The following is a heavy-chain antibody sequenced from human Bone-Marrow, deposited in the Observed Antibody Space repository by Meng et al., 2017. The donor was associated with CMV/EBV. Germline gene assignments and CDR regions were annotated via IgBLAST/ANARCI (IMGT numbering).Heavy chain of an antibody. D-gene: IGHD1-26*01. CDR3: ATLVGATPFDY. Sequence: QVCLVHTGADVKRPGASVSVPRKASGYTLTSYGISGVRQAPGQGREWMGWISAYNGNTNYAQKLQGRVTMTTDTSTSTAYMELRSLRSDDTAVYYCATLVGATPFDYWGQGTLVTVSS. CDR1: GYTLTSYG. CDR2: ISAYNGNT. J-gene: IGHJ4*02. V-gene: IGHV1-18*01.